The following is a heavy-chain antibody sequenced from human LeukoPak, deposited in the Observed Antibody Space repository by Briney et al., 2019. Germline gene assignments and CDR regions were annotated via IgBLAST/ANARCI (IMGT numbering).Heavy chain of an antibody. CDR2: INHSGST. V-gene: IGHV4-34*01. Sequence: SETLSLTCAVYGGSFSGYYWSWIRQPPGKGLEWIGEINHSGSTNYNPPLKSRVTISVDTSKNQFSLKLSSVTAADTAVYYCARGKRYCSSTSCYRGAFDIWGQGTMVTVSS. CDR1: GGSFSGYY. J-gene: IGHJ3*02. CDR3: ARGKRYCSSTSCYRGAFDI. D-gene: IGHD2-2*01.